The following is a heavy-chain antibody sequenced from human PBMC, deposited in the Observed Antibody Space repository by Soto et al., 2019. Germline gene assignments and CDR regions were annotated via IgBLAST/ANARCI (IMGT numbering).Heavy chain of an antibody. J-gene: IGHJ4*02. V-gene: IGHV3-21*01. CDR3: ASIGVAGTFDY. Sequence: PGGSLRLSCAASGFTFSSYSMNWVRQAPGKGLEWVSSISSSSYIYYADSVKGRFTISRDNAKNSLYLQMNSLRAEDTAVYYCASIGVAGTFDYWGQGTLVTVSS. D-gene: IGHD6-19*01. CDR2: ISSSSYI. CDR1: GFTFSSYS.